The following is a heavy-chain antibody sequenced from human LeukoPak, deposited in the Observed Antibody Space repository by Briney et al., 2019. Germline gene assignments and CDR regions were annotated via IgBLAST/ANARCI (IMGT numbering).Heavy chain of an antibody. J-gene: IGHJ4*02. CDR3: AREGGRLQHFDY. CDR2: FDPEHGET. V-gene: IGHV1-24*01. Sequence: ASVKVSCKVSGYTLTELSIHWVRQAPGKGLEWMGGFDPEHGETIYAQKFQGRVTMTEDTSTDTAYMELSSLRSEDTAVYYCAREGGRLQHFDYWGQGTLVTVSS. CDR1: GYTLTELS. D-gene: IGHD3-16*01.